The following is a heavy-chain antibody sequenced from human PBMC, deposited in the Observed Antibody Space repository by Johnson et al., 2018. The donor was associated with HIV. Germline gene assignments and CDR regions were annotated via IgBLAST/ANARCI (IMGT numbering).Heavy chain of an antibody. J-gene: IGHJ3*02. CDR2: ISFDGSNK. V-gene: IGHV3-30*19. D-gene: IGHD1-26*01. CDR1: GFTFSSYG. CDR3: AKSWHSGSLYDAFHI. Sequence: VQLVESGGGVVQPGGSLRLSCAASGFTFSSYGMHWVRQTPGKGLEWVAVISFDGSNKYYADSVKGRFSISRDNSKKTLSLQMNSLRPEDTAVYYCAKSWHSGSLYDAFHIWGQVTMVTVSS.